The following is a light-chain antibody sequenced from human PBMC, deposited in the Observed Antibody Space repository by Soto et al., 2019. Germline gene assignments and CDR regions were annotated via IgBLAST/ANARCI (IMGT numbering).Light chain of an antibody. J-gene: IGKJ4*01. Sequence: DIQMTQSPSSLSASVGDRVTITCQASQDISNYLNWYQQKPGKAPKLLIYDASNLETGVPSRFSGSGSGTEFTLTISSLQPEDFATYYCLQHNSYPLTFGGGTKVDIK. CDR3: LQHNSYPLT. CDR1: QDISNY. V-gene: IGKV1-33*01. CDR2: DAS.